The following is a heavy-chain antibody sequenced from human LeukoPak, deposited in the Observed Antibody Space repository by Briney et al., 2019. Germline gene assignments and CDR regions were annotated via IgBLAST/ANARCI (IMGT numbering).Heavy chain of an antibody. CDR1: GGSFSGYY. CDR2: INHSGST. V-gene: IGHV4-34*01. Sequence: PSEILSLTCAVYGGSFSGYYWSWIRQPPGKGLEWIGEINHSGSTNYNPSLKSRVTISVDTSKNQFSLKLSSVTAADTAVYYCAREQWLVDYWGQGTLVTVSS. CDR3: AREQWLVDY. D-gene: IGHD6-19*01. J-gene: IGHJ4*02.